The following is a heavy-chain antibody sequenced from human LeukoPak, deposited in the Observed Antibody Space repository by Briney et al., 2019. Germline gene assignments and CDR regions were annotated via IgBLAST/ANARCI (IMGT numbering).Heavy chain of an antibody. CDR1: GGTFSSYA. CDR2: IIPIFGTA. V-gene: IGHV1-69*05. CDR3: ARGRTGTLIYFDY. J-gene: IGHJ4*02. D-gene: IGHD1-1*01. Sequence: SVKVSCKASGGTFSSYAISWVRQAPGQGLEWMGGIIPIFGTADYAQKFQGRVTITTDESTSTAYMELSSLRPEDTAVYYCARGRTGTLIYFDYWGQGTLVTVSS.